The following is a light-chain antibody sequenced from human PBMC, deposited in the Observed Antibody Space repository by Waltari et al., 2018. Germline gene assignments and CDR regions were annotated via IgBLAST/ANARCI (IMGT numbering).Light chain of an antibody. CDR3: QQXNTWPPST. Sequence: EIVMTQSXXALSXSPXERATLSCRASQYISNNLAWYQHKPGQPPRLLTSGASTRATGVPARFSGSGSGTEFSLTISSLQSEXSAIXXXQQXNTWPPSTFXQGTKLEIK. J-gene: IGKJ2*02. CDR2: GAS. V-gene: IGKV3-15*01. CDR1: QYISNN.